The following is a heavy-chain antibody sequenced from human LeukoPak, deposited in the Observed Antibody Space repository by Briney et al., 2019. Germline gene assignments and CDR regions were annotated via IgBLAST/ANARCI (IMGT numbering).Heavy chain of an antibody. CDR3: ARWADCSNISCRKGFDY. Sequence: SETLSLTCTVSGGSISSYYWIWIRQPTGKGLEWIGNIYYSGSTSYNPSLKSRVTISVDTSKNQFSLNLSSVTAADTAVYYCARWADCSNISCRKGFDYWGQGTLVTVSS. J-gene: IGHJ4*02. CDR2: IYYSGST. D-gene: IGHD2-2*01. CDR1: GGSISSYY. V-gene: IGHV4-59*01.